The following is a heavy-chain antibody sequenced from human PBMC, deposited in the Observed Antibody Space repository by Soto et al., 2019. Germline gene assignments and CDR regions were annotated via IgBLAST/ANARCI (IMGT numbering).Heavy chain of an antibody. CDR3: ARDVSGSYSSSSFGMDV. V-gene: IGHV1-2*02. D-gene: IGHD6-6*01. CDR2: INPNSGGT. CDR1: GYTFSAYY. J-gene: IGHJ6*02. Sequence: QVPLVQSGAEVKKPGASVKVSCKASGYTFSAYYMHWVRQAPGQGLEWMGWINPNSGGTNYAQKFQGRVTMTRDTSISTAYMELSRLRSDDTAVYYCARDVSGSYSSSSFGMDVWGQGTTVTVSS.